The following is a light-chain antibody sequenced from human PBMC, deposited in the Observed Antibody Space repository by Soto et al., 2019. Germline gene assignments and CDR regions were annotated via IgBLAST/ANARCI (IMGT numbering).Light chain of an antibody. J-gene: IGLJ3*02. CDR2: DNN. V-gene: IGLV1-51*01. CDR3: GTWDTSLSAGV. Sequence: QSGLTQPPSVSAAPGQKVTISCSGSNSNIGNNYVSWYQQLPGTAPKLLIYDNNKRPSGIPDRFSGSKSGTSATLGISGLQTGDEADYYCGTWDTSLSAGVFGGGTKVTVL. CDR1: NSNIGNNY.